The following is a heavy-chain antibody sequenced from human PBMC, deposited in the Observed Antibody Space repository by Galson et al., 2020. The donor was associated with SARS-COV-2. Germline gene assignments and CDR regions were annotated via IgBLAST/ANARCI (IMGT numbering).Heavy chain of an antibody. V-gene: IGHV3-33*01. J-gene: IGHJ4*02. CDR1: GFTFSSSG. Sequence: GGSLRLSCVASGFTFSSSGMHWVCQAPGKGLEWVAVIWYDGSYKYYADSVKGRFTIYRDNSKNTLYLQMNSLRAEDTAVYYCARYSSTYALDYWGQGTRVTVSS. D-gene: IGHD2-2*01. CDR3: ARYSSTYALDY. CDR2: IWYDGSYK.